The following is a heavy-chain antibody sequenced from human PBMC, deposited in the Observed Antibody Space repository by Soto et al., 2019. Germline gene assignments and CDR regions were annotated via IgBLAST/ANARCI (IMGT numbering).Heavy chain of an antibody. Sequence: EVQLVESGGGLVQPGGSLRLSCAASEFTFSPYWMSWVRQAPGKGLEWVAIIKDDGGDEHYLEAVRGRFTISRDNAKKSLYLAMNSLRVEDTAMYDCAGGSGWISDSWGQGTLVTVSS. CDR2: IKDDGGDE. CDR3: AGGSGWISDS. V-gene: IGHV3-7*05. D-gene: IGHD6-19*01. J-gene: IGHJ4*02. CDR1: EFTFSPYW.